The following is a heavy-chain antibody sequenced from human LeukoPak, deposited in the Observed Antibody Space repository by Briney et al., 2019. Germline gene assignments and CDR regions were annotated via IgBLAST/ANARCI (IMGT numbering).Heavy chain of an antibody. Sequence: GESLKNSRKAPGYTFTGFLIGWVSSIPAKSLEWMGIIHPSDYDVRYSPSFQGQVTISADRSINTAYLQWSSLKASDTAIYYCARPGAYGPFDSWGQGTLVTVSS. CDR2: IHPSDYDV. D-gene: IGHD3-10*01. V-gene: IGHV5-51*01. J-gene: IGHJ4*02. CDR3: ARPGAYGPFDS. CDR1: GYTFTGFL.